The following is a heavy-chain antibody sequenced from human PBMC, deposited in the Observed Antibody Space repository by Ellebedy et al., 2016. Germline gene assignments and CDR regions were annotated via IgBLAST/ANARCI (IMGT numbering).Heavy chain of an antibody. CDR3: ALKRNWNPGYYFDY. J-gene: IGHJ4*02. CDR1: GFSFSSYA. Sequence: GESLKISXAASGFSFSSYAMSWVRQAPGKGLEWVSGISGSGGTTYYADSLKGRFTISRDNSKNTLYLQMNSLRDEDTAVYYCALKRNWNPGYYFDYWGQGTLVTVSS. CDR2: ISGSGGTT. D-gene: IGHD1-1*01. V-gene: IGHV3-23*01.